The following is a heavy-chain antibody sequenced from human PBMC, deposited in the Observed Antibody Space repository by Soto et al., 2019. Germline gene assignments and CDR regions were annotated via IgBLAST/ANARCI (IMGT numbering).Heavy chain of an antibody. CDR1: GYTFTSYG. J-gene: IGHJ2*01. CDR2: ISAYNGNT. V-gene: IGHV1-18*01. D-gene: IGHD3-10*01. CDR3: ARGGHYYGSGNLRGWYFDL. Sequence: QVQLVQSGAEVKKPGASVKVSCKASGYTFTSYGISWVRQAPGQGLEWMGWISAYNGNTNYAQKLQGRVTMTTDTSTSTAYMELRSLRSDDTAVDYCARGGHYYGSGNLRGWYFDLWGRGTLVTVSS.